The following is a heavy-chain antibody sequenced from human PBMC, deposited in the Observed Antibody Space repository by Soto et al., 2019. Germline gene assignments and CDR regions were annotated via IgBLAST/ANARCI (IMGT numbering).Heavy chain of an antibody. Sequence: EVQLVESGGGLVQPGGSLGLSCAASGFTLSTYWMNWVRQAPGKGLEWVANIREDGSEKYYVDSVKGRFTVSRDNAKNSLYLQMNSLRADDTAVYYCARDSLTAPGTFDYWGQGTLVTVSS. CDR1: GFTLSTYW. D-gene: IGHD6-13*01. V-gene: IGHV3-7*01. CDR2: IREDGSEK. CDR3: ARDSLTAPGTFDY. J-gene: IGHJ4*02.